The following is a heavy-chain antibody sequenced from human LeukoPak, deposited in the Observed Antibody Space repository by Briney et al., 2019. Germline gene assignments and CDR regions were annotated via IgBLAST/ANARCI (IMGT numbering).Heavy chain of an antibody. CDR3: VVVVPADSYFDY. CDR2: ISSSSSYI. V-gene: IGHV3-21*01. Sequence: GGSLRLSCAASGFTFSSYSMNWGRQAPGKGLEWVSSISSSSSYIYYADSVKGRLTISRDNAKNSLYLQMNSLRAEDTAVYYCVVVVPADSYFDYWGQGTLVTVSS. CDR1: GFTFSSYS. D-gene: IGHD2-2*01. J-gene: IGHJ4*02.